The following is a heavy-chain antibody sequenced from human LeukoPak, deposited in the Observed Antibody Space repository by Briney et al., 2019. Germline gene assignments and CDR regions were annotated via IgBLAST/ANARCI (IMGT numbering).Heavy chain of an antibody. CDR3: ASSTVNIAAAGTPTDY. V-gene: IGHV3-48*03. D-gene: IGHD6-13*01. CDR2: ISSSGSTI. J-gene: IGHJ4*02. CDR1: GFTFSSYE. Sequence: GGSLRLSCAASGFTFSSYEMNWVRQAPGKGLEWVSYISSSGSTIYYADSVKGRFTISRDNAKNSLYLQMNSLRAEDTAVYYCASSTVNIAAAGTPTDYWGQGTLVTVSS.